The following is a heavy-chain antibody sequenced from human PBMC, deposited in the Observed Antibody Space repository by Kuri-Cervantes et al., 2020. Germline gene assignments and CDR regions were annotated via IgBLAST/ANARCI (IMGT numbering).Heavy chain of an antibody. V-gene: IGHV3-30*02. CDR2: IRYDGSNK. J-gene: IGHJ4*02. CDR3: AKGAKDTAMIWG. Sequence: GESLKISCAASGFTFDDYAMHWVRQAPGKGLEWVAFIRYDGSNKYYADSVKGRFTISRDNSKNTLYLQMNSLRAEDTAVYYCAKGAKDTAMIWGWGQGTLVTVSS. CDR1: GFTFDDYA. D-gene: IGHD5-18*01.